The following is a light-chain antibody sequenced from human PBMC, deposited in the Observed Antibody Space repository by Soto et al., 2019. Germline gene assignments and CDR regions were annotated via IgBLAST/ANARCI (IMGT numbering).Light chain of an antibody. CDR2: GAS. J-gene: IGKJ1*01. CDR3: QQYATSPWT. Sequence: NVFSQSPCTLSLSTGERASLSCRASQSVSNNLAWYQQKPGQAPRLPIFGASSRATGIPDRFSGRGSGTDFTLTISRLEPEDFAVYCCQQYATSPWTFGQGTKVDIK. V-gene: IGKV3-20*01. CDR1: QSVSNN.